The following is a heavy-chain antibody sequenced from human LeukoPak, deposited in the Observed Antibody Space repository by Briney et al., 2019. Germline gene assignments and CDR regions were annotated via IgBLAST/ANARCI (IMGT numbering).Heavy chain of an antibody. J-gene: IGHJ4*02. V-gene: IGHV3-30*02. CDR1: GFTFSSYG. CDR3: AKDRDGYNPQAFDY. Sequence: GGSLRLSCAASGFTFSSYGMHWVRQAPGKGLEGVAFIRYDGSNKYYADSVKGRFTISRDNSKNTLYLQMNSLRAEDTAVYYCAKDRDGYNPQAFDYWGQGTLVTVSS. CDR2: IRYDGSNK. D-gene: IGHD5-24*01.